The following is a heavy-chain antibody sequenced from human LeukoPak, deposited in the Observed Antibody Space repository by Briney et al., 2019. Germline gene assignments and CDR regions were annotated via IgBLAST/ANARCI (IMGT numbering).Heavy chain of an antibody. D-gene: IGHD1-7*01. Sequence: SETLSLTCTVSGGSINSYHWSWIRQPPGKGLEWIGYIYYSGSTNYNPSLKSRVSISVDTSKNQFSLELSSVTAADTAIYYCARGGSWNYLYWGQGTLVTVSS. J-gene: IGHJ4*02. CDR3: ARGGSWNYLY. CDR2: IYYSGST. CDR1: GGSINSYH. V-gene: IGHV4-59*01.